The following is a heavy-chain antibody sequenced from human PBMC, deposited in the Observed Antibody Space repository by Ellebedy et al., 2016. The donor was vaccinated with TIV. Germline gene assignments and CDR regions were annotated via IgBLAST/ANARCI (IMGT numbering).Heavy chain of an antibody. D-gene: IGHD3-10*01. CDR2: INPIFGTA. CDR1: GYTFTGYY. CDR3: ARKGVTYGSGISLSWFNP. V-gene: IGHV1-69*13. Sequence: SVKVSCXASGYTFTGYYMHWVRQAPGQGLEWMGWINPIFGTANYAQKFQGRVTITADESTSTAYMELSRLRSDDTAVYYCARKGVTYGSGISLSWFNPWGQGTLVTVSS. J-gene: IGHJ5*02.